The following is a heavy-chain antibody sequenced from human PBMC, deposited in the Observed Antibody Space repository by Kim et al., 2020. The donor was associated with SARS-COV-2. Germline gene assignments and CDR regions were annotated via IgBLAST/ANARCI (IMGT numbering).Heavy chain of an antibody. CDR1: GGSISSSSYY. Sequence: SETLSLTCTVSGGSISSSSYYWGWIRQPPGKGLEWIGSIYYSGSTYYNPSLKSRVTISVDTSKNQFSLKLSSVTAADTAVYYCARGDLSRLLGYWGQGTLVTVSS. D-gene: IGHD2-2*01. CDR3: ARGDLSRLLGY. CDR2: IYYSGST. V-gene: IGHV4-39*01. J-gene: IGHJ4*02.